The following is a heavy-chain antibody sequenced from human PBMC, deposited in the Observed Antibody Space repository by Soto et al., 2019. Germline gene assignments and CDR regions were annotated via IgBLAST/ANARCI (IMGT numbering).Heavy chain of an antibody. CDR2: ISGSGSYT. J-gene: IGHJ4*02. D-gene: IGHD1-20*01. Sequence: PGGSLRLSCAASGFTFSNYAMSWVRQAPGKGLEWVSGISGSGSYTYYADSVKGRFTISRDNSKNTLYLQMSRLRAEDTAVYYCANNWDYWGQGTLVTVSS. CDR1: GFTFSNYA. CDR3: ANNWDY. V-gene: IGHV3-23*01.